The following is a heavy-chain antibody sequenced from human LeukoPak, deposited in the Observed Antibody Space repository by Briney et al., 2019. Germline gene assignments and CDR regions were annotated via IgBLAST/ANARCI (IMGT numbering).Heavy chain of an antibody. Sequence: AGSLRLSCAASGFTLSSYSMNWVRQAPGKGLEWVSSISSSSSYIYYADSVKGRFTISRDNAKNSLYLQMNSLRAEDTAVYYCARDAETQWLAAFDIWGQGTMVTVSS. D-gene: IGHD6-19*01. V-gene: IGHV3-21*01. CDR1: GFTLSSYS. CDR2: ISSSSSYI. CDR3: ARDAETQWLAAFDI. J-gene: IGHJ3*02.